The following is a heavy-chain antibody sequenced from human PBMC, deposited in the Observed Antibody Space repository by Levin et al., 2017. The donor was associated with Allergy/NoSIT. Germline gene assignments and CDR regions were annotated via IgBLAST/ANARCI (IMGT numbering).Heavy chain of an antibody. Sequence: SQTLSLTCTVSGGSISSYYWSWIRQPPGKGLEWIGYIYYSGSTNYNPSLKSRVTISVDTSKNQFSLKLSSVTAADTAVYYCARRGGTTVTGGLDYWGQGTLVTVSS. CDR1: GGSISSYY. J-gene: IGHJ4*02. CDR2: IYYSGST. D-gene: IGHD4-17*01. CDR3: ARRGGTTVTGGLDY. V-gene: IGHV4-59*08.